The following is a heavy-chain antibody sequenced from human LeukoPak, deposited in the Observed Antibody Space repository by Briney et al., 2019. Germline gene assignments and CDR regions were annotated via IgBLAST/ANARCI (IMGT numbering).Heavy chain of an antibody. CDR3: AREATTLPFDY. CDR2: INPSGGST. V-gene: IGHV1-46*01. D-gene: IGHD5-12*01. J-gene: IGHJ4*02. CDR1: GYTFTSYY. Sequence: GASVKVSCKASGYTFTSYYMHWVRQAPGQGLEWMGIINPSGGSTSYAQKFQGRVTMTTDTSTSTVYMELSSLRSEDTAVYYCAREATTLPFDYWGQGTLVIVSS.